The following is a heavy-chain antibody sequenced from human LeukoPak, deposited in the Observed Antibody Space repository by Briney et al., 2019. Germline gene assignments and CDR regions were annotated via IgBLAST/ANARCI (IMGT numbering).Heavy chain of an antibody. CDR3: ARAKAMAEPISDEQYFQH. J-gene: IGHJ1*01. CDR2: ISSSGEI. CDR1: GGSITSGPYY. V-gene: IGHV4-31*03. Sequence: PSQTLSLACTVSGGSITSGPYYWTWIRQHPGKGLDWIGYISSSGEIDYKPSLKSRLTISLDTSKNQFSPRLSSVTAADTAVYYCARAKAMAEPISDEQYFQHWGQGTLVTVSS. D-gene: IGHD5-24*01.